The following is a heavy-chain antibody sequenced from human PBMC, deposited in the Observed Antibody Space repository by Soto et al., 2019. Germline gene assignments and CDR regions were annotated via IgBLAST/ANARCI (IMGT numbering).Heavy chain of an antibody. J-gene: IGHJ3*02. D-gene: IGHD3-10*01. CDR1: GFIFDDYG. CDR3: AKDEETGSGSYFLGSFDI. V-gene: IGHV3-9*01. Sequence: EVQLVESGGGLVQPGRSLRLSCAASGFIFDDYGMHWVRQAPGKGLEWVSGISWSSGVKAYADSVKGRFTISRDNANNSLYLQMNSLRAEDTALYYCAKDEETGSGSYFLGSFDIWGQGTLVTVSS. CDR2: ISWSSGVK.